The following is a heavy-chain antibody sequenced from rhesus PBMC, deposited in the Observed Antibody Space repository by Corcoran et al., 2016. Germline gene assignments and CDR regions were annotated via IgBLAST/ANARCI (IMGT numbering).Heavy chain of an antibody. J-gene: IGHJ4*01. CDR3: ARVRRRVYEDDYGYYYTKTFDY. CDR1: GFSLSTSGMG. CDR2: FNWDDDK. D-gene: IGHD3-9*01. V-gene: IGHV2S1*01. Sequence: QVTLKESGPALVKPTQTLTLTCTFSGFSLSTSGMGVGWIRQPPGKALEWLASFNWDDDKYYRTTLKIRLTITKDTSKNQVVLTMTNMDPVDTATYYCARVRRRVYEDDYGYYYTKTFDYWGQGVLVTVSS.